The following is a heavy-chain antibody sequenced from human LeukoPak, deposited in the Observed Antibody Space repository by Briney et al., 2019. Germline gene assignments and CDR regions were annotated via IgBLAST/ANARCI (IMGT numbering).Heavy chain of an antibody. D-gene: IGHD2-2*01. V-gene: IGHV3-7*03. CDR3: AKDVGGYCSSTSCHGRRTDGAFDI. CDR2: MKKDGSEK. CDR1: GFTFSSYW. Sequence: GGSLRLSCAASGFTFSSYWMTWVRQAPGKGLEWVANMKKDGSEKYYADSVKGRFTISRDNAKNSLYLQMNSLRAEDTALYYCAKDVGGYCSSTSCHGRRTDGAFDIWGQGTMVTVSS. J-gene: IGHJ3*02.